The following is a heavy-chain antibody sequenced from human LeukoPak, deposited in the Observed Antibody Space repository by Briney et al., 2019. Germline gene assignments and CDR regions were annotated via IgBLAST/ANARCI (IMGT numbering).Heavy chain of an antibody. CDR2: ILYDGINE. CDR3: ARSGGRNSPFDY. D-gene: IGHD4-23*01. V-gene: IGHV3-30*03. Sequence: GGSLRLSCAASGFTFSAFGMHWVRQAPRKGLEWVAGILYDGINEFYADSVKGRFTISRDNSKSTLYLQMNSLRAEDTAVYYCARSGGRNSPFDYWGQGNLVTVSS. CDR1: GFTFSAFG. J-gene: IGHJ4*02.